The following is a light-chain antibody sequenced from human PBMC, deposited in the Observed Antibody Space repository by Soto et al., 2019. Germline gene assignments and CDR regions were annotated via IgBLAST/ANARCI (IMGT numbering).Light chain of an antibody. J-gene: IGLJ3*02. CDR1: SSDIGNSDF. CDR2: EVS. Sequence: QSVLTQPASVSGSPGQSITISCSGTSSDIGNSDFVSWYQQRSGKAPKLMIYEVSKRPSGASGRFSGSKSGNTASLTISGLQADDEAEYYCCSYACRINWLFGGGTKLTVL. CDR3: CSYACRINWL. V-gene: IGLV2-23*02.